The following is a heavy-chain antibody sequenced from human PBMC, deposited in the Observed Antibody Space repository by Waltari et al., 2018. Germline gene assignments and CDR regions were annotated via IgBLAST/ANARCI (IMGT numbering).Heavy chain of an antibody. Sequence: VQVLESGGGLVQPGGSLSLSCAASGFAFGMYASTWVRQAPGKGLEWVSAIPGDGGSTYYADSVKGRFTISRDNSKNTVYLQMNSLRAEDTAIYYCAKDRQGVWDYWGQGTLVTVSS. CDR3: AKDRQGVWDY. V-gene: IGHV3-23*01. CDR2: IPGDGGST. CDR1: GFAFGMYA. J-gene: IGHJ4*02. D-gene: IGHD2-8*01.